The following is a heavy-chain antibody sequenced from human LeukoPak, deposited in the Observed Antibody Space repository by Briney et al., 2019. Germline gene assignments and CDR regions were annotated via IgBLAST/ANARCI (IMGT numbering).Heavy chain of an antibody. CDR3: TRDQGSTWYRALDY. Sequence: ASVKVSCKASGYTFTGYYIHWVRQAPGQGLEWMGWINPSSGGTNYAQKFQGRVTLTRDTSITTAYMELNRLRSDDTAVYYCTRDQGSTWYRALDYWGQGTLVTVSS. CDR2: INPSSGGT. CDR1: GYTFTGYY. D-gene: IGHD6-13*01. J-gene: IGHJ4*02. V-gene: IGHV1-2*02.